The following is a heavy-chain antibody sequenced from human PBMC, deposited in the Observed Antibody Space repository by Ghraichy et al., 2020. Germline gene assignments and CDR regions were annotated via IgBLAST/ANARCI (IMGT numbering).Heavy chain of an antibody. D-gene: IGHD3-22*01. CDR1: GGTFSSYA. Sequence: SVKVSCKASGGTFSSYAISWVRQAPGQGLEWMGGIIPIFGTANYAQKFQGRVTITTDESTSTAYMELSSLRSEDTAMYYCAREYYYDSSGSTPFDPWGQGTLVTVSS. CDR3: AREYYYDSSGSTPFDP. CDR2: IIPIFGTA. V-gene: IGHV1-69*05. J-gene: IGHJ5*02.